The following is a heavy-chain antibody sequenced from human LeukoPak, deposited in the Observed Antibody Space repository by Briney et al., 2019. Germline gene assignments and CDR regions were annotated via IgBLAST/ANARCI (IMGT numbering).Heavy chain of an antibody. CDR2: IYYSGST. J-gene: IGHJ4*02. CDR3: ARVWSSSSPDY. CDR1: GSSISSYY. D-gene: IGHD6-13*01. Sequence: PSETLSLTCTVSGSSISSYYWSWIRQPPGKGLEWIGYIYYSGSTNYNPSLKSRVTISVDTSKNQFSLKLSSVTAADTAVYYCARVWSSSSPDYWGQGTLVTVSS. V-gene: IGHV4-59*01.